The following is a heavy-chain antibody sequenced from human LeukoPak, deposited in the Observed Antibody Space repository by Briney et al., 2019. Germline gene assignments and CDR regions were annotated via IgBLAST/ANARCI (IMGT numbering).Heavy chain of an antibody. CDR2: IYYSGST. D-gene: IGHD2-15*01. CDR3: ARGRDVVVVAATPGYYYYMDV. J-gene: IGHJ6*03. V-gene: IGHV4-59*01. CDR1: GGSISSYY. Sequence: PSETLSLTCTVSGGSISSYYWSWIRQPPGKGREWIGYIYYSGSTNYNPSLKSRVTISVDTSKNQFSLKLSSVTAADTAVYYCARGRDVVVVAATPGYYYYMDVWGKGTTVTVSS.